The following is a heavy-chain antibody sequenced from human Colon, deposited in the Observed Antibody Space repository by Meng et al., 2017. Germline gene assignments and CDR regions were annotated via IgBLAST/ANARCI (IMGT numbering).Heavy chain of an antibody. V-gene: IGHV3-11*01. Sequence: QVGSGGAGGGLVKPGGSLRLSCAASGFIFSDYYMSWVRQTPGKGLEWIAYINSRATTIYYADSVKGRFTISRDNANNSLLLQMNSLRAEDTAVYYCVRDLGLAYFDHWGQGAPVTVSS. CDR1: GFIFSDYY. J-gene: IGHJ4*02. CDR3: VRDLGLAYFDH. CDR2: INSRATTI. D-gene: IGHD1-26*01.